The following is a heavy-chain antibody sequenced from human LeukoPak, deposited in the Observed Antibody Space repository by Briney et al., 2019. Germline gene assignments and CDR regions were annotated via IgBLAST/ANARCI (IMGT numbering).Heavy chain of an antibody. Sequence: GGSLRLSCAASGFTFSSYEMNWVRQAPGKGLEWVSYISSGGNTIYYADSVKGRFSISRDNAKNSLYLQMNSLRAEDTAVYYCAREGTAMVSFDYWGQGTLVTVSS. CDR3: AREGTAMVSFDY. CDR2: ISSGGNTI. CDR1: GFTFSSYE. J-gene: IGHJ4*02. D-gene: IGHD5-18*01. V-gene: IGHV3-48*03.